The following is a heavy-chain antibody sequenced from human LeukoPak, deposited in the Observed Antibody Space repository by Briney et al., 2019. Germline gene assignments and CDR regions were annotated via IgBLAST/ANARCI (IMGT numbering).Heavy chain of an antibody. V-gene: IGHV3-7*01. J-gene: IGHJ4*02. CDR2: IKQDGSEK. CDR3: ARGGGYCGGDCYGIDY. Sequence: GESLRLSCAASGFTFGSYWMTWVRQAPGKGLEWVANIKQDGSEKYYVDSVKGRFTISRDDAKNSLYLQMNSLRAEDTAVYYCARGGGYCGGDCYGIDYWGQGTLVTVSS. D-gene: IGHD2-21*01. CDR1: GFTFGSYW.